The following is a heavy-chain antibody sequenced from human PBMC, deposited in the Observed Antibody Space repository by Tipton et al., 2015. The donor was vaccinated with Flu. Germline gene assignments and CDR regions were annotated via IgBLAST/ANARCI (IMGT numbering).Heavy chain of an antibody. CDR1: GFVFSYYG. D-gene: IGHD6-25*01. V-gene: IGHV3-48*02. J-gene: IGHJ4*02. Sequence: SLRLSCAASGFVFSYYGMNWVRQAPGKGLEWIAYIGGSQTNIFYADSVKGRFTISRDDAKNSLYLQMNGLRDEDTAVYYCASAGYSTGWGDNYFDSWGQGTVVTVSS. CDR2: IGGSQTNI. CDR3: ASAGYSTGWGDNYFDS.